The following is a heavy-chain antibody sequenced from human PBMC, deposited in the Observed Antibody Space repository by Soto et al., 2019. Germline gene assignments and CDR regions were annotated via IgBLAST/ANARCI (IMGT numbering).Heavy chain of an antibody. CDR1: GGSMIRYY. CDR2: IHYTGST. Sequence: SETLSLNCTVSGGSMIRYYWTWIRQPPGKGLEWIGNIHYTGSTNYNPSLKSRVTILLGTSTSQFSLKVSSVTAADTAVYYCARDLTISSTDGPLDPWGHGTLVTVSS. J-gene: IGHJ5*02. D-gene: IGHD1-1*01. CDR3: ARDLTISSTDGPLDP. V-gene: IGHV4-59*01.